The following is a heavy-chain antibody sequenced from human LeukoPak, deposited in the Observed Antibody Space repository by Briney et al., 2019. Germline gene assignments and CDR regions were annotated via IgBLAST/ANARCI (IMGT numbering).Heavy chain of an antibody. V-gene: IGHV3-30-3*01. J-gene: IGHJ4*02. CDR2: ISYDGSNK. D-gene: IGHD3-9*01. CDR1: GFTFSSYA. Sequence: GGSLRLSCAASGFTFSSYAMHWVRQAPGKGLEWVAVISYDGSNKYYADSVKGRFTISRDNSKNTLYLQMNSLRAEVMAWYYCAKGIDYDILTGYYSLWGQGTLVTV. CDR3: AKGIDYDILTGYYSL.